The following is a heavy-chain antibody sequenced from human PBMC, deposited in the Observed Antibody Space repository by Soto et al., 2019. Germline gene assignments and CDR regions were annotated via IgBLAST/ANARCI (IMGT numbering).Heavy chain of an antibody. Sequence: XSVKVSCSGSAYPFTSYDINWVRQATGQGLEWMGWMNPNSGNTGYAQKFQGRVTMTRNTSISTAYMELSSLRSEDTAVYYCARVIVVVPAADNWFDPWGQGTLVTVSS. CDR2: MNPNSGNT. CDR1: AYPFTSYD. D-gene: IGHD2-2*01. J-gene: IGHJ5*02. CDR3: ARVIVVVPAADNWFDP. V-gene: IGHV1-8*01.